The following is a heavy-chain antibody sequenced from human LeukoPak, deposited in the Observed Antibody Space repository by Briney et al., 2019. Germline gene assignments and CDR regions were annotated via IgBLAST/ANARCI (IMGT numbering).Heavy chain of an antibody. CDR2: ISGSGGST. V-gene: IGHV3-23*01. D-gene: IGHD3-22*01. Sequence: GGSLRLSCAASGFTFCSYAMSWVRQAPGRGLEWVSDISGSGGSTYYADSVKGRFTISRDNSKNKLYLQMNSLRAEDTAVYYCAKDLDSSGYCYDYWGQGTLVTVSS. CDR1: GFTFCSYA. CDR3: AKDLDSSGYCYDY. J-gene: IGHJ4*02.